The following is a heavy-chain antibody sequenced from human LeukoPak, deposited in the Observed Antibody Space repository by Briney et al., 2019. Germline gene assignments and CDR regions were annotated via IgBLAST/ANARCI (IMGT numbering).Heavy chain of an antibody. V-gene: IGHV3-9*01. CDR1: GFTFHDYA. J-gene: IGHJ5*02. CDR2: INWLGGNA. D-gene: IGHD3-22*01. Sequence: GGSLRLSCAASGFTFHDYAMHWVRQVPGKGLEWVSGINWLGGNAHYADSVKGRFTISRDNAKNSLYLEMNSLSTEDTAFYYCAKAINHYYDSSGYFQTWGQGALVTVSS. CDR3: AKAINHYYDSSGYFQT.